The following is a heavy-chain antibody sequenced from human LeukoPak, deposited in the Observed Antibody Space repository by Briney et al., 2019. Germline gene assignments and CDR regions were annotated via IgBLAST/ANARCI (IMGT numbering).Heavy chain of an antibody. Sequence: GGSLRLSCAASGFTFSDYYMSWIRQAPGKGLKWVSYISSSSSTIYYADSVKGRFTISRDNAKNSLYLQMNSLRAEDTAVYYCARDTPSDFWSGYGLVYYFDDRGQGTLVTVSS. CDR3: ARDTPSDFWSGYGLVYYFDD. J-gene: IGHJ4*02. CDR2: ISSSSSTI. V-gene: IGHV3-11*04. CDR1: GFTFSDYY. D-gene: IGHD3-3*01.